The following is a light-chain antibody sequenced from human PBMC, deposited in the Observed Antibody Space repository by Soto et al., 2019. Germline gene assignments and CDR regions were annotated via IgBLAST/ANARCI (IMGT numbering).Light chain of an antibody. J-gene: IGLJ1*01. V-gene: IGLV2-8*01. Sequence: QSALTQPPSASGSPGQSVTISCTGTSSDVGGYNFVSWYRQYPGKAPQLIIYEVTKRPSGFPDRFSGSKSGNTASLTVSGLQAEDEAHYYCSSYAATNNYVFGSGTKVTAL. CDR2: EVT. CDR3: SSYAATNNYV. CDR1: SSDVGGYNF.